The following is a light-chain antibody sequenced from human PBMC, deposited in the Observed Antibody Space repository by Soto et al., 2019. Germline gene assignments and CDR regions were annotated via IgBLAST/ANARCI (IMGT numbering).Light chain of an antibody. CDR2: DAS. V-gene: IGKV3-11*01. Sequence: EIVLTQSPATLSLSPGERATRSCRASQSVSSYLAWYQQKPGQAPTLLIYDASNRATGIPARFSGRGSGTDFTLTISSLEPEDFAVYDCLQRSHWPPSTFGQGTRLEMK. CDR1: QSVSSY. J-gene: IGKJ5*01. CDR3: LQRSHWPPST.